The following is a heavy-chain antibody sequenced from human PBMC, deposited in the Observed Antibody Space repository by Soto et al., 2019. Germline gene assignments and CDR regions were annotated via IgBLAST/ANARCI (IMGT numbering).Heavy chain of an antibody. CDR1: GFTFSSYG. Sequence: HPGGSLRLSCAASGFTFSSYGMHWVRQAPGKGLEWVAVIWYDGSNKYYADSVKGRFTISRDNSKNTLYLQMNSLRAEDTAVYYCARERGWYDFWSGYYGPRSYMDVWGKGTTVTVSS. D-gene: IGHD3-3*01. V-gene: IGHV3-33*01. CDR2: IWYDGSNK. J-gene: IGHJ6*03. CDR3: ARERGWYDFWSGYYGPRSYMDV.